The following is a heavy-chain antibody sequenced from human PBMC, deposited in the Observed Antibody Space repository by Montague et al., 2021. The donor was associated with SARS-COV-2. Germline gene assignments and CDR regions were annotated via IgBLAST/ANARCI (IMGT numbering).Heavy chain of an antibody. CDR2: LYYTGGA. CDR3: ARRSGEITLFGVVWRRAFDD. CDR1: GGSIGNWTYY. Sequence: SETLSLTCTVSGGSIGNWTYYWGWVRQPPGKGLEWIASLYYTGGAFYNPSLMSRVTKSFDTSKNQISLNLASVTAADTALYYCARRSGEITLFGVVWRRAFDDWGQGTLVTVSS. J-gene: IGHJ4*02. V-gene: IGHV4-39*01. D-gene: IGHD3-3*01.